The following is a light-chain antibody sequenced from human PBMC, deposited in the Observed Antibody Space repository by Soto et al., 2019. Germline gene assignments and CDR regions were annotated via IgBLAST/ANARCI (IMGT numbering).Light chain of an antibody. CDR1: STDVGGYNY. V-gene: IGLV2-14*01. CDR2: EVS. Sequence: QSALTQPASVSGSPGQSITISCTGSSTDVGGYNYVSWYQQHPGKAPKLMISEVSKRPSGVSDRFSGSKSGNTASLTISGLQSEDEADYYCSSHTSSRTFVFGTGTKLTVL. CDR3: SSHTSSRTFV. J-gene: IGLJ1*01.